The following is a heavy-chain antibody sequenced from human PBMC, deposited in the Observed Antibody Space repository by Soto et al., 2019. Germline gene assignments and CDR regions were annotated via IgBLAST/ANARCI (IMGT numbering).Heavy chain of an antibody. CDR3: GASPGGGGY. J-gene: IGHJ4*02. CDR2: IYSGGYT. V-gene: IGHV3-53*01. D-gene: IGHD3-10*01. CDR1: GFTVSNNY. Sequence: EVQLVESGGGLIQPGGSLRLSCAVSGFTVSNNYMSWVRQAPGKGLEGVSVIYSGGYTAYGDSVKGRFTISRDNSKNTLFFKRNSQGAEDPAVFCCGASPGGGGYWGQGTLVTVSS.